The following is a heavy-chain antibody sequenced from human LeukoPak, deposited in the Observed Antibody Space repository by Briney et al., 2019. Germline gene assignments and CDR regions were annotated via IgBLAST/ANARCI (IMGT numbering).Heavy chain of an antibody. CDR1: GYTFTSYG. CDR3: ARGGPYSSSSYFDY. Sequence: GASVKVSCKATGYTFTSYGISWVRQAPGQGLEWMGWISAYNGNTNYAQKLQGRVTMTKDTSTSTAYMELRSLRSDDTAVYYCARGGPYSSSSYFDYWGQGTLVTVSS. V-gene: IGHV1-18*01. CDR2: ISAYNGNT. D-gene: IGHD6-6*01. J-gene: IGHJ4*02.